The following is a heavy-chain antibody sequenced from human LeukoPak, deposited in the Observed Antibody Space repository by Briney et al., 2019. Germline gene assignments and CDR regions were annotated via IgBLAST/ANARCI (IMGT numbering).Heavy chain of an antibody. CDR1: GGSFSGYY. CDR2: INHSGST. V-gene: IGHV4-34*01. CDR3: ARDLYDFWRGYYTGSSPLDY. Sequence: SETLSLTCAVYGGSFSGYYWSWIRQPPGKGLEWIGEINHSGSTNYNPSLKSQVPISVDTSTNQFSLKLSSVAAANTAVYYCARDLYDFWRGYYTGSSPLDYWGQGTLVTVSS. J-gene: IGHJ4*02. D-gene: IGHD3-3*01.